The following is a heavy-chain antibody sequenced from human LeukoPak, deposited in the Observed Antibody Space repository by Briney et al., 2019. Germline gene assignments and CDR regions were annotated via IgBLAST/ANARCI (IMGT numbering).Heavy chain of an antibody. CDR1: GGSISSYY. D-gene: IGHD3-22*01. CDR2: IYISGST. V-gene: IGHV4-4*07. J-gene: IGHJ4*02. Sequence: PSETLSLTCTVSGGSISSYYWSWIRQPAGKGLEWIGRIYISGSTNYNPSPKSRVTMSVDTSKNQFSLKLSSVTAADTAVYYCARAHQSRISGYLEYYFDYWGQGTLVTVSS. CDR3: ARAHQSRISGYLEYYFDY.